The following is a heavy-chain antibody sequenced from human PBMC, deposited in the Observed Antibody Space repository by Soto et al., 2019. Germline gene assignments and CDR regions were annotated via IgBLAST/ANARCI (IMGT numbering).Heavy chain of an antibody. CDR1: GGSISIGVYY. D-gene: IGHD3-22*01. V-gene: IGHV4-30-4*01. CDR2: IYYSGST. J-gene: IGHJ3*02. Sequence: SETLSLTFNVSGGSISIGVYYWSGIRQPPGKGLEWIGYIYYSGSTYYNPSLKSRVTISVDTSKNQFSLKLSSVTAADTAVYYCARGAWLLLLHAFDIWGQGTMVTVSS. CDR3: ARGAWLLLLHAFDI.